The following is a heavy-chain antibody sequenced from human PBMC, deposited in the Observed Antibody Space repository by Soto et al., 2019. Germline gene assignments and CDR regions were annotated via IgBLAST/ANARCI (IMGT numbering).Heavy chain of an antibody. V-gene: IGHV1-2*02. CDR1: RYTFTAYF. J-gene: IGHJ4*02. D-gene: IGHD1-20*01. CDR2: MNSNNGDA. Sequence: ASVKVSCKASRYTFTAYFIHWVRQAPGQGLEWMGWMNSNNGDAFYARKFQGRLTMTRDTSINTAYMELSRLRSDDTAVYYCARESYNWNYDYWGQGSLVTVSS. CDR3: ARESYNWNYDY.